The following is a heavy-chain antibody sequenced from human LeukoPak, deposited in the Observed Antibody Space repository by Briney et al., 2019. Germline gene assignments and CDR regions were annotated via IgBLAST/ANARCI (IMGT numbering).Heavy chain of an antibody. V-gene: IGHV4-59*01. J-gene: IGHJ6*03. CDR1: GGSISGFH. CDR3: ARDLSYCSSTSCYGYIDV. Sequence: PSETPSLTCTVSGGSISGFHWSWIRQPPGKGLEWIGYIYYSGSTDYNPSLNSRVTISLDTSKKQFSLKMSSVTAADTAVYYCARDLSYCSSTSCYGYIDVWGKGTTVTVSS. D-gene: IGHD2-2*01. CDR2: IYYSGST.